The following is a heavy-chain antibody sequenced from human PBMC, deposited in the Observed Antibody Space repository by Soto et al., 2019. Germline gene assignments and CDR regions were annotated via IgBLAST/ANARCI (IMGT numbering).Heavy chain of an antibody. V-gene: IGHV3-30*03. CDR2: ISHDGSNN. Sequence: GGSLRLSCAASGFTFSDHYMTWIRQAPGKGLEWVALISHDGSNNNYADSVKGRFTISRDNSKNMVYLQINSLRVDDTAVYYCARDRSMVVVVPGYWGQGTLVTVSS. CDR1: GFTFSDHY. D-gene: IGHD2-2*01. J-gene: IGHJ4*02. CDR3: ARDRSMVVVVPGY.